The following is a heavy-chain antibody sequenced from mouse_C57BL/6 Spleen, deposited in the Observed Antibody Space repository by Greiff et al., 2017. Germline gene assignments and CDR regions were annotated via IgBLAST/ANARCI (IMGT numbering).Heavy chain of an antibody. V-gene: IGHV5-17*01. Sequence: DVKLVESGGGLVKPGGSLKLSCAASGFTFSDYGMHWVRQAPEKGLEWVAYISSGSSTIYYADTVKGRFTISRDNAKNTLFLQMTSLRSEDTAMYYCARGILGSSFDWYFDVWGTGTTVTVSS. D-gene: IGHD1-1*01. J-gene: IGHJ1*03. CDR2: ISSGSSTI. CDR3: ARGILGSSFDWYFDV. CDR1: GFTFSDYG.